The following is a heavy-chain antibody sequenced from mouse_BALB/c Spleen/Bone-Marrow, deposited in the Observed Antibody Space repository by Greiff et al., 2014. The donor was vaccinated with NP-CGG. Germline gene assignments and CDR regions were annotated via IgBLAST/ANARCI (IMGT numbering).Heavy chain of an antibody. CDR2: IYPSDTYT. CDR1: GYTFTSYW. CDR3: TGKNDYYGISAFDY. V-gene: IGHV1-69*02. D-gene: IGHD1-1*01. Sequence: VQLQQSGAELVRPGASVKLSCKASGYTFTSYWINWVKQRPGQGLEWIGNIYPSDTYTNYNQEFKDKATLTVDKSSSTAYMQLSITTSEDAAVYYCTGKNDYYGISAFDYWGQGTSLTVSS. J-gene: IGHJ2*02.